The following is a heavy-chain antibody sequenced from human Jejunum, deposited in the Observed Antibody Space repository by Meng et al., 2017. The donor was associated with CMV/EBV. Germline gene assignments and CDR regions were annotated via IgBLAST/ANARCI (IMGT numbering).Heavy chain of an antibody. CDR3: VRDGHGELPIDY. V-gene: IGHV3-74*01. CDR2: INSDGSGT. Sequence: CAASGFTFSGYWMHWVRQAPGRGLVWVSRINSDGSGTTYADAVKGRFTISRDNAKNTLYLQMNSLRVEDTAVYYCVRDGHGELPIDYWGQGTLVTVSS. D-gene: IGHD3-10*01. J-gene: IGHJ4*02. CDR1: GFTFSGYW.